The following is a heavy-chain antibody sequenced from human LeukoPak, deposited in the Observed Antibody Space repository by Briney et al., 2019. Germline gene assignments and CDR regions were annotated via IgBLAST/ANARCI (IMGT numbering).Heavy chain of an antibody. CDR1: GFTFSSYA. V-gene: IGHV3-23*01. CDR2: ISGSGGST. Sequence: QAGGSLRLSCAASGFTFSSYAMSWVRQAPGKGLEWVSAISGSGGSTYYADSVKGRFTISRDNAKNSLYLQMNSLRAEDTAVYYCARTLRHPGRKQQLGPFYYGMDVWGQGTTVTVSS. J-gene: IGHJ6*02. D-gene: IGHD6-13*01. CDR3: ARTLRHPGRKQQLGPFYYGMDV.